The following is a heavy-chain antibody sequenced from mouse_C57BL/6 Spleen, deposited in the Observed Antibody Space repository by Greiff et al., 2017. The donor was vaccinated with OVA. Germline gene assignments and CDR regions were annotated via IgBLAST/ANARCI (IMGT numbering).Heavy chain of an antibody. CDR2: ISGGGGNT. CDR3: ATLFLFAY. V-gene: IGHV5-9*01. Sequence: EVKLMESGGGLVKPGGSLKLSCAASGFTFSSYTMSWVRQTPEKRLEWVATISGGGGNTYYPDSVKGRFTISRDNAKNTLYLQMSSLRSEDTALYYCATLFLFAYWGQGTLVTVSA. CDR1: GFTFSSYT. J-gene: IGHJ3*01.